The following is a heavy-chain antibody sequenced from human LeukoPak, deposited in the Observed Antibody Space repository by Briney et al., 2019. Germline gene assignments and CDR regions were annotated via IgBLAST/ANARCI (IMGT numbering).Heavy chain of an antibody. J-gene: IGHJ4*02. CDR3: AKSRGYNSGSWDKYFDY. D-gene: IGHD5-18*01. V-gene: IGHV4-34*01. Sequence: SETLSLTCAVYGGSFTSYYWTWIRQPPGEGLEWIGEINQSGSTNYNPSLKSRVTISVDTSKNQFSLNLSSVTAADTAVYYCAKSRGYNSGSWDKYFDYWGQGTLVTVSS. CDR2: INQSGST. CDR1: GGSFTSYY.